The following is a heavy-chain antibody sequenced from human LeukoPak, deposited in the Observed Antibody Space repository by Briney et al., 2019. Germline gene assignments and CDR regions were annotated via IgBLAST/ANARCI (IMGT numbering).Heavy chain of an antibody. J-gene: IGHJ4*02. D-gene: IGHD3-22*01. CDR3: ARDCSSYYYDSSGYSDY. Sequence: GGSLRLSCAASGFTFSDYYMSWIRQAPGKGLEWVSYISSSGSTIYYADSVKGRFTISRDNAKNSLYLQMSSLRAEDTAVYYCARDCSSYYYDSSGYSDYRGQGTLVTVSS. V-gene: IGHV3-11*01. CDR2: ISSSGSTI. CDR1: GFTFSDYY.